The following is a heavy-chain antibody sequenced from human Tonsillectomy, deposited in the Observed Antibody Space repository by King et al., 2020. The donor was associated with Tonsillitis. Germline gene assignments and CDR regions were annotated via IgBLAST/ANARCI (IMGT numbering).Heavy chain of an antibody. CDR3: AGGEYHDFWSGYYTRLDY. V-gene: IGHV1-69*01. CDR2: IIPIFGTA. J-gene: IGHJ4*02. D-gene: IGHD3-3*01. Sequence: VQLVESGAEVQKPGSSMKVSCKASGGTFSSYAINWVRQAPGQGLDWMGGIIPIFGTANYAQKFQGRVTISADESTSTAYMELSSLRSEDTAVYYCAGGEYHDFWSGYYTRLDYWGQGTLVTVSS. CDR1: GGTFSSYA.